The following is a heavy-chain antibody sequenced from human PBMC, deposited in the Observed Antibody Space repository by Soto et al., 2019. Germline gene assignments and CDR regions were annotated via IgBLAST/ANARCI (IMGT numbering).Heavy chain of an antibody. CDR3: SFSKEVKSFWSGYYVDY. J-gene: IGHJ4*02. CDR1: GGKLSGYY. Sequence: PSETQRVRCAVYGGKLSGYYCSWISKPTGKGLEWIGEINHSGSTNYNPSLTSRVTLSVDTSKNQFSLKLSSVTAADTAVYYCSFSKEVKSFWSGYYVDYWGQGTLVTVSS. D-gene: IGHD3-3*01. CDR2: INHSGST. V-gene: IGHV4-34*08.